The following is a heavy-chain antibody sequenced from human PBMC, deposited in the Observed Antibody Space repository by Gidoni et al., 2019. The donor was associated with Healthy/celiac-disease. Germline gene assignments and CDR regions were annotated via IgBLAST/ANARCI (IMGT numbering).Heavy chain of an antibody. D-gene: IGHD6-13*01. V-gene: IGHV3-30*02. J-gene: IGHJ4*02. CDR2: IRYDGSNK. Sequence: QVQLVESGGGVVQPGGSLRLSCAASGFTFRSYGMHWVRQAPGKGLEWVAFIRYDGSNKYYADSVKGRFTISRDNSKNTLYLQMNSLRAEDTAVYYCAKRLYSSSWFYFDYWGQGTLVTVSS. CDR3: AKRLYSSSWFYFDY. CDR1: GFTFRSYG.